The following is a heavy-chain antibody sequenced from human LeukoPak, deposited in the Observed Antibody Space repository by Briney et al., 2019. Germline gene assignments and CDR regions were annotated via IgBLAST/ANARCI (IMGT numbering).Heavy chain of an antibody. CDR1: GGTFSSYA. Sequence: ASVKVSCKASGGTFSSYAISWVRQAPGQGLEWMGGIIPILGTANYAQKFQGRVTITADESTSTAYMELSSLRSEDTAVYYCARAPPHYYDSDVPFDYWGQGTLVTVSS. CDR2: IIPILGTA. CDR3: ARAPPHYYDSDVPFDY. J-gene: IGHJ4*02. D-gene: IGHD3-22*01. V-gene: IGHV1-69*13.